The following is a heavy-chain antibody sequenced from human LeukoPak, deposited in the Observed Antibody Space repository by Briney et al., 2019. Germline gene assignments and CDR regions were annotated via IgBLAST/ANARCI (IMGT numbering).Heavy chain of an antibody. Sequence: GGSLRLSCAASGFTFSNAWMSWVRQAPGKGLEWVSAISGSGGSTYYADSVKGRFTISRDNSKNTLYLQMNSLRAEDTAVYYCAKDASGGDYVDYYYYYGMDVWGQGTTVTVSS. D-gene: IGHD4-17*01. J-gene: IGHJ6*02. CDR2: ISGSGGST. CDR1: GFTFSNAW. V-gene: IGHV3-23*01. CDR3: AKDASGGDYVDYYYYYGMDV.